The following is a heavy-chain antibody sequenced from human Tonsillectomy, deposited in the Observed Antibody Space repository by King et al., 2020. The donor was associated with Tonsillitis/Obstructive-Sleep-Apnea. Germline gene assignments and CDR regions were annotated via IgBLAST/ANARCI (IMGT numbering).Heavy chain of an antibody. CDR2: IRIKSCSI. V-gene: IGHV3-48*02. J-gene: IGHJ4*02. Sequence: VQLVESGGGLVQPGGSLRLSCAASGFSFNAYSMNWVRQAPGKGLEGVSHIRIKSCSIQYADSVKGRFTISGDDAKNSVYLQMNSLRDEDTAVYYCVRDVDWAFDYWGQGTLVTVSS. CDR1: GFSFNAYS. CDR3: VRDVDWAFDY. D-gene: IGHD3-9*01.